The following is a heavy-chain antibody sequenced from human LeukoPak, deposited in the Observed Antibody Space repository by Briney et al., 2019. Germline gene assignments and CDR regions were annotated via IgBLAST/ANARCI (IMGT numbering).Heavy chain of an antibody. CDR2: IYYSGST. CDR1: GGSISSSSYY. V-gene: IGHV4-39*07. J-gene: IGHJ4*02. Sequence: SETLSLTCTVSGGSISSSSYYWGWIRQPPGKGLEWIGSIYYSGSTYYNPSLKSRVTISVDTSKNQFSLKLSSVTAADTAVYYCARGAQRYGSGSYDWGQGTLVTVSS. D-gene: IGHD3-10*01. CDR3: ARGAQRYGSGSYD.